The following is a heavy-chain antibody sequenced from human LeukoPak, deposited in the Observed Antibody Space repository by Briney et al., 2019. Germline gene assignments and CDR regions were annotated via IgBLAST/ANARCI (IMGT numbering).Heavy chain of an antibody. CDR1: GFTFSGSA. D-gene: IGHD6-13*01. J-gene: IGHJ6*03. Sequence: GGSLRLSCAASGFTFSGSAMHWVRQASGKGLEWVGRIRSKANSYATAYAASVKGRFTISRDDSKNTAYLQMNSLKTEDTAVYYCTTFYRIAAAGTYYYYYMDVWGKGTTVTVSS. CDR2: IRSKANSYAT. V-gene: IGHV3-73*01. CDR3: TTFYRIAAAGTYYYYYMDV.